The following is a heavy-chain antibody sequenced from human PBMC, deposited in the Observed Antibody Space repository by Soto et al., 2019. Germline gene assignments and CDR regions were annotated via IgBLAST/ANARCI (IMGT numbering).Heavy chain of an antibody. CDR3: AREVPSTGPSYYYGREV. J-gene: IGHJ6*02. V-gene: IGHV1-2*02. CDR2: INPNSGGT. CDR1: GYTFTGYY. Sequence: ASVKVSCKASGYTFTGYYMHWVRQAPGQGLEWMGWINPNSGGTNYAQKFQGRVTMTRDTSISTAYMELSRLRSDDTAVYYCAREVPSTGPSYYYGREVWGQGARYNVSS.